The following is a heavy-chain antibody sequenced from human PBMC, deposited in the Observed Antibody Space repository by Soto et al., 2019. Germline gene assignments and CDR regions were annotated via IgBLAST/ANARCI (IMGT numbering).Heavy chain of an antibody. CDR3: AREETLRYDFWSGYYPTAFDI. CDR2: INPNSGGT. V-gene: IGHV1-2*04. Sequence: ASVKVSCKASGYTFTGYYMHWVRQAPGQGLEWMGWINPNSGGTNYAQKFQGWVTMTRDTSISTAYMELSRLRSDDTAVYYCAREETLRYDFWSGYYPTAFDIWGQGTMVTVSS. CDR1: GYTFTGYY. D-gene: IGHD3-3*01. J-gene: IGHJ3*02.